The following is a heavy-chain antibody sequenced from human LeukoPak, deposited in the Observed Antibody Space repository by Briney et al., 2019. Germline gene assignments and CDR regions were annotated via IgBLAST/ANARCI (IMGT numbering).Heavy chain of an antibody. Sequence: ASVKVSCEASGYTFTSYDINWVRQATGQGLEWMGWMNPNSGNTGYAQKFQGRVTMTRNTSISTAYMELSSLRSEDTAVYYCARAVGYGENNWFDPWGQGTLVTVSS. D-gene: IGHD4-17*01. CDR3: ARAVGYGENNWFDP. CDR1: GYTFTSYD. V-gene: IGHV1-8*01. CDR2: MNPNSGNT. J-gene: IGHJ5*02.